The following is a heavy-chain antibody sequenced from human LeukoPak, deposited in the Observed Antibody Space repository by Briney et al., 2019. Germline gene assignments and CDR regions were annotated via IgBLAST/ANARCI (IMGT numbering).Heavy chain of an antibody. Sequence: GGTLRLSCTASGFTFSRSWMKWIRQAPGKGLEWVANINPDGDGMRFVDSVKGRFTMSRDNAQSSLHLQMNSLRVEDTAFYYCAAWTDRGYSYWGQGVLVTVSS. CDR3: AAWTDRGYSY. D-gene: IGHD5-12*01. CDR2: INPDGDGM. CDR1: GFTFSRSW. V-gene: IGHV3-7*01. J-gene: IGHJ4*02.